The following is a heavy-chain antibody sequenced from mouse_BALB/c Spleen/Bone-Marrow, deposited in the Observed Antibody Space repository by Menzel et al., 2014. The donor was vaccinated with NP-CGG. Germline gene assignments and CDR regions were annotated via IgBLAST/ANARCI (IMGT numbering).Heavy chain of an antibody. CDR2: INPSSGYT. CDR1: GYTFTTYT. D-gene: IGHD2-1*01. CDR3: ARVYGNYDAMDY. Sequence: VKLVESGAELARPGASVKMSCRASGYTFTTYTMHWVKQRPGQGLEWIGYINPSSGYTYYNQKFKDKATLTADKSSSAAYLLLSSLTSEDSAVYYCARVYGNYDAMDYWGHGTSVTVSS. V-gene: IGHV1-4*01. J-gene: IGHJ4*01.